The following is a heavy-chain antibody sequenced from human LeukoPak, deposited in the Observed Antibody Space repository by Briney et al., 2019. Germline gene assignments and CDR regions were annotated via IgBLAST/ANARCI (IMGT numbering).Heavy chain of an antibody. V-gene: IGHV4-59*01. CDR3: ARGDYYGSGNY. CDR2: IYYSGST. J-gene: IGHJ4*02. CDR1: GGSISGYY. Sequence: SETLSLTCTVSGGSISGYYWSWIRQPPGKGLEWIGYIYYSGSTNYNPSLQSRVTISVDTSKNQFSLKLSSVTAADTAVYYCARGDYYGSGNYWGQGTLVTVSS. D-gene: IGHD3-10*01.